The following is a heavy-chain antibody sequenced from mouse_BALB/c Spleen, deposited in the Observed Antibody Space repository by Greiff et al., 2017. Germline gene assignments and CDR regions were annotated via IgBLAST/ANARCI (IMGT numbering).Heavy chain of an antibody. V-gene: IGHV5-6-4*01. CDR1: GFTFSSYT. J-gene: IGHJ2*01. D-gene: IGHD1-1*01. Sequence: EVKVVESGGGLVKPGGSLKLSCAASGFTFSSYTMSWVRQTPEKRLEWVATISSGGSYTYYPDSVKGRFTISRDNAKNTLYLQMSSLKSEDTAMYYCTRDRYYGSRGYFDYWGQGTTLTVSS. CDR2: ISSGGSYT. CDR3: TRDRYYGSRGYFDY.